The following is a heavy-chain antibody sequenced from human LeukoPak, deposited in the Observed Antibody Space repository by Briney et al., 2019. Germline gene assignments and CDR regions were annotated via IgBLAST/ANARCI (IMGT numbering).Heavy chain of an antibody. D-gene: IGHD3-16*01. V-gene: IGHV1-2*02. J-gene: IGHJ4*02. CDR1: GGTFSSYA. Sequence: GASVKVSCKASGGTFSSYAISWVRQAPGQGLEWMGWINPNSGGTNYAQKFQGRVTMTSDTSISTAYMELSRLKSDDTASYYCARGEAFTGFDYWGQGTLVTVSS. CDR2: INPNSGGT. CDR3: ARGEAFTGFDY.